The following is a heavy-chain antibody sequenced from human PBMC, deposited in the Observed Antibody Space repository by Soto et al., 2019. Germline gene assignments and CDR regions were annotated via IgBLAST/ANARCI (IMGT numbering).Heavy chain of an antibody. J-gene: IGHJ4*02. CDR1: GFTFTSSA. CDR3: AAPDPGYCSSTSCSPRPYFDY. D-gene: IGHD2-2*01. V-gene: IGHV1-58*01. Sequence: VKVSCKASGFTFTSSAVQWVRQARGQRLEWIGWIVVGSGNTNYAQKFQERVTITRDMSTSTAYMELSSLRSEDTAVYYCAAPDPGYCSSTSCSPRPYFDYWGQGTLVTVSS. CDR2: IVVGSGNT.